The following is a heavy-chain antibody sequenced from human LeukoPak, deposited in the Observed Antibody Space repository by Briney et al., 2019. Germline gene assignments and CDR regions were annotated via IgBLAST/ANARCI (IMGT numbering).Heavy chain of an antibody. CDR2: INPSTGAT. V-gene: IGHV1-2*02. CDR1: GYTLTGYY. Sequence: GASVTVSCKASGYTLTGYYLHWVRQAPGQGLEWMGWINPSTGATHSAQKFQGRITMTRDTSISTAYMDLSRLRSGDTAVYYCARDRVGSGWPRPYYFEVWGQGTLVTVSS. CDR3: ARDRVGSGWPRPYYFEV. D-gene: IGHD6-19*01. J-gene: IGHJ4*02.